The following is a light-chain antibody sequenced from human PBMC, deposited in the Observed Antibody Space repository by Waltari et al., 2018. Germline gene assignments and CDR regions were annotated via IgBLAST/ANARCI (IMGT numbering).Light chain of an antibody. CDR1: KLGDNY. V-gene: IGLV3-1*01. CDR2: QDT. J-gene: IGLJ1*01. Sequence: SYELTQPPSVSVSPGQTASITCSGDKLGDNYVCWYQQKPGQSPVLVIYQDTKRPSGIPERFSGSNSGNTATLTISGTQAMDEADYYCQAWDSSTPYVFGPGTKVTVL. CDR3: QAWDSSTPYV.